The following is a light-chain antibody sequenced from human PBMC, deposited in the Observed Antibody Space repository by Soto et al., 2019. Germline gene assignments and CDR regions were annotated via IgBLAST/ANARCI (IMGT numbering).Light chain of an antibody. J-gene: IGLJ2*01. Sequence: QSVLTQPPSASGSPGQSVTISCTGTSSDVGGYNYVSWYQQHPGKAPKLLIYEVTKRPSGVPDRFSGSKSGNTASLTVSGVEDEDEDDYCCSTYAGGYNVVFGGGTKLTVL. V-gene: IGLV2-8*01. CDR3: STYAGGYNVV. CDR1: SSDVGGYNY. CDR2: EVT.